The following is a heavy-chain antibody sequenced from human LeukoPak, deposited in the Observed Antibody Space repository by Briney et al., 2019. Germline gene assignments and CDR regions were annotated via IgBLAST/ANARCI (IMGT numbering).Heavy chain of an antibody. CDR2: INHSGST. Sequence: SETLSLTCAVYGGSFSGYYWSWIRQPPGKGLEWIGEINHSGSTNYNPSLKSRVTISVDTSKNQFSLKLSSVTAADTAVYYCARGLQLWLNYFDYWGQGTLVTVSS. CDR3: ARGLQLWLNYFDY. CDR1: GGSFSGYY. V-gene: IGHV4-34*01. D-gene: IGHD5-18*01. J-gene: IGHJ4*02.